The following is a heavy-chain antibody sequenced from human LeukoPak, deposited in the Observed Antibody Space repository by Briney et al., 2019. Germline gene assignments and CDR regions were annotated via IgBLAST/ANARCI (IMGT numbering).Heavy chain of an antibody. CDR2: INHSGSN. J-gene: IGHJ4*02. CDR3: ARVAVAGYYFDY. D-gene: IGHD6-19*01. V-gene: IGHV4-34*01. Sequence: NSSETLSLTCAVYGGSFSGYYWSWIRQPPGKGLEWIGEINHSGSNNYNPSLKSRVTISVDTSKNQFSLKLSSVTAADTAVYYCARVAVAGYYFDYWGQGTLVTVSS. CDR1: GGSFSGYY.